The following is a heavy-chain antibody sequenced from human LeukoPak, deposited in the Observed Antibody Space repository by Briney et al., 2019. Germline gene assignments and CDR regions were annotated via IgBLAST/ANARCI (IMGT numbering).Heavy chain of an antibody. D-gene: IGHD6-13*01. CDR2: ISGSGGST. V-gene: IGHV3-23*01. CDR1: GFTFSSYA. CDR3: AKDNEYSSSWYGY. J-gene: IGHJ4*02. Sequence: GRSLRLSCAASGFTFSSYAMSWVRQAPGKGLEWVSAISGSGGSTYYADSVKGRFTISRDNSENTLYLQMNSLRAEDTAVYYCAKDNEYSSSWYGYWGQGTLVTVSS.